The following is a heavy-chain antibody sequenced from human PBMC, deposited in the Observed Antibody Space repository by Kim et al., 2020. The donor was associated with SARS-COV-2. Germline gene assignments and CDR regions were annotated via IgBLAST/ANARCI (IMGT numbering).Heavy chain of an antibody. D-gene: IGHD5-18*01. CDR3: AKDLRYSHSSGFNY. J-gene: IGHJ4*02. V-gene: IGHV3-9*01. Sequence: ADSVKCRFTISRDNAKTSLYLQMNSLRSADTALYYCAKDLRYSHSSGFNYWGQGTLATVSS.